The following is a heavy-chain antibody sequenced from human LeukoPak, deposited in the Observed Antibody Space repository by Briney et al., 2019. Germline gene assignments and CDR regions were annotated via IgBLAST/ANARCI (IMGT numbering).Heavy chain of an antibody. CDR2: IYPGDSDT. CDR3: ARRPYDILTGYYIGPNDAFDI. Sequence: GESLKISCKGSGYSFTSYWIGWVRQMPGKGLEWMGIIYPGDSDTGYSPSFQGQVTISADKSISTAYLQWSSLKASDTAMYYCARRPYDILTGYYIGPNDAFDIWGQGTMVTVSS. CDR1: GYSFTSYW. D-gene: IGHD3-9*01. V-gene: IGHV5-51*01. J-gene: IGHJ3*02.